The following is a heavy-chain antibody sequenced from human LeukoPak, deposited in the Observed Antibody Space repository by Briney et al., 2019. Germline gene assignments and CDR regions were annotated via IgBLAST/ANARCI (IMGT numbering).Heavy chain of an antibody. CDR1: GFTFSSYA. CDR2: IRYDGSNK. D-gene: IGHD3-3*01. J-gene: IGHJ4*02. CDR3: AKDGGYDFWSGYPIDY. V-gene: IGHV3-30*02. Sequence: GGSLRLSCAASGFTFSSYAMSWVRQAPGKGLEGVAFIRYDGSNKYYADSVKGRFTISRDNSKNTLYLQMNSLRAEDTAVYYCAKDGGYDFWSGYPIDYWGQGTLVTVSS.